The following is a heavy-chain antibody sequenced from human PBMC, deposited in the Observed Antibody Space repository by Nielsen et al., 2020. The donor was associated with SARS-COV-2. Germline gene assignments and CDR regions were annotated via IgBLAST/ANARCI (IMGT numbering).Heavy chain of an antibody. CDR2: INPNSGGT. CDR1: GYTFTGYY. J-gene: IGHJ6*02. D-gene: IGHD3-10*01. CDR3: ARGAGVLLWFGSKGGMDV. Sequence: ASVKVSCKASGYTFTGYYMHWVRQAPGQGLEWMGRINPNSGGTNYAQKFQGRVTMTRDTSIRTAYMELSRLRSDDTAVYYCARGAGVLLWFGSKGGMDVWGQGTTVTVSS. V-gene: IGHV1-2*06.